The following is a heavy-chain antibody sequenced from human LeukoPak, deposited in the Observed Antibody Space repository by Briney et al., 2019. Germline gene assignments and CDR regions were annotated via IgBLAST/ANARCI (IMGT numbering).Heavy chain of an antibody. CDR2: ISGSGGST. V-gene: IGHV3-23*01. Sequence: PGGSLRLSCAASGFNFSGYAMSWVRQAPGKGLEWVSAISGSGGSTYYADSVKGRFTISRDNSKNTLYLQMNSLRAEDTAVYYCARIKAGYSSGWYYFDYWGQGTLVTVSS. D-gene: IGHD6-19*01. J-gene: IGHJ4*02. CDR3: ARIKAGYSSGWYYFDY. CDR1: GFNFSGYA.